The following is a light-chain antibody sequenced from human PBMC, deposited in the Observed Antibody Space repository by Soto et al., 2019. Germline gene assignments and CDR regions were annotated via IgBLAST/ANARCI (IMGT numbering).Light chain of an antibody. CDR1: QSVGVY. Sequence: EIVLTQSPATLSLSPGERATLSCRASQSVGVYVAWYQHQPGQAPRLLIYDSSHRATGIPARFSGSGSGTDFTLIISSLEPEDFAVYCCLHRRSWPYTFGQGTKLEIK. V-gene: IGKV3-11*01. J-gene: IGKJ2*01. CDR3: LHRRSWPYT. CDR2: DSS.